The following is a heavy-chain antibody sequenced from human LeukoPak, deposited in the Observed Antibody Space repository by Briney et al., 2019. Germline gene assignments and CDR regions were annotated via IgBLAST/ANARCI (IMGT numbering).Heavy chain of an antibody. CDR2: VNGFGDRT. Sequence: PGGSLRLPCAASGFTFSSYAMSWVRQAPGKGLEWVATVNGFGDRTYYADSVKGRFTISRDNSMNTLFLQMHSLRAEDTALYYCAKSFTMIRGDPYYFDYWGLGTLVTVSS. CDR1: GFTFSSYA. J-gene: IGHJ4*02. CDR3: AKSFTMIRGDPYYFDY. V-gene: IGHV3-23*01. D-gene: IGHD3-10*01.